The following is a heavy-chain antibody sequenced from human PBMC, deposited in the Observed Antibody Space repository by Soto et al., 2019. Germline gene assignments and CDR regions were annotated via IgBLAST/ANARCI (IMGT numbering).Heavy chain of an antibody. J-gene: IGHJ6*02. D-gene: IGHD1-1*01. CDR1: GFSFVNYA. V-gene: IGHV3-23*01. Sequence: GGSLRLSCAASGFSFVNYAMNWVRQAPGKGLEWVSGLSGSGTSTYYADSVKGRFTISRDNSRDTLFLQMNSLTADDTAVYYCARGPLIQRRHGMDVWGQGTTVTVSS. CDR3: ARGPLIQRRHGMDV. CDR2: LSGSGTST.